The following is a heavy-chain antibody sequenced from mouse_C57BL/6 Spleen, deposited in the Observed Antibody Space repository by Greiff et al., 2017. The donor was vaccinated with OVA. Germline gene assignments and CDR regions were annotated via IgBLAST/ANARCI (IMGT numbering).Heavy chain of an antibody. CDR2: ISDGGSYT. D-gene: IGHD5-5*01. CDR3: ANYPYGYFDV. CDR1: GFTFSSYA. J-gene: IGHJ1*03. V-gene: IGHV5-4*03. Sequence: EVNLVESGGGLVKPGGSLKLSCAASGFTFSSYAMSWVRQTPEKRLEWVATISDGGSYTYYPDNVKGRFTISRDNAKNNLYLQMSHLKSEDTAMYYCANYPYGYFDVWGTGTTVTVSS.